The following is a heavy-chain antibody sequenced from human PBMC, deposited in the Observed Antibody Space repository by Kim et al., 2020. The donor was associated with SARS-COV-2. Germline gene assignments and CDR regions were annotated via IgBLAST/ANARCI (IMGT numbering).Heavy chain of an antibody. D-gene: IGHD6-13*01. Sequence: GGSLRLSCAASGFTFSDYYMSWIRQAPGKGLEWVSYIISRIDYTNNADSLTGRFTITRDNAKNSQYLQMNSLRADDKAASYCARVSPGRRSWYYFDSLG. CDR1: GFTFSDYY. CDR2: IISRIDYT. J-gene: IGHJ4*01. V-gene: IGHV3-11*05. CDR3: ARVSPGRRSWYYFDS.